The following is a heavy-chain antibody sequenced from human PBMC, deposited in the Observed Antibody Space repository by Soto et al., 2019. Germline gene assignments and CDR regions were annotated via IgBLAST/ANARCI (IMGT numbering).Heavy chain of an antibody. D-gene: IGHD6-19*01. CDR1: GFTFSSYS. Sequence: GVSLRLSCAASGFTFSSYSMNWVRQASGKGREWVSYISSSSSTIYYADSVKGRFTISRDNAKNSLYLQMNSLRDEDTAVYYCARESGLGSGWYAFDIWGQGTMVTVSS. V-gene: IGHV3-48*02. J-gene: IGHJ3*02. CDR3: ARESGLGSGWYAFDI. CDR2: ISSSSSTI.